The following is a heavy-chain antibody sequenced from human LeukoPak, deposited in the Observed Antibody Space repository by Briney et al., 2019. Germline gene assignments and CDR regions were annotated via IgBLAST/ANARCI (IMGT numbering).Heavy chain of an antibody. CDR2: INVDGSEK. J-gene: IGHJ4*02. CDR1: GFNFNSYW. D-gene: IGHD6-19*01. CDR3: ARDASGWSVY. Sequence: PGGSLRLSCVVSGFNFNSYWMSWLRQAPGKGLEWVANINVDGSEKNSVDSVKGRFTVSRDNAKNSLFLQMDSLRAEDSAVYFCARDASGWSVYWGQGTLVTVSS. V-gene: IGHV3-7*01.